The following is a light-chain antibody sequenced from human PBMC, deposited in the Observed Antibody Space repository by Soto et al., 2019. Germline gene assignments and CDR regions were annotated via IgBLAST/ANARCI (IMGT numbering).Light chain of an antibody. CDR1: QSVTDF. J-gene: IGKJ1*01. Sequence: EIVLTPSPVTLSLSPGERATLSCRASQSVTDFLAWYQQTPGQAPRLLIYDASNRATGVPARFSGSGSGTDFTLTISRLEPDDFAVYYCQQYGRSPRTFGQGTKVDIK. CDR3: QQYGRSPRT. CDR2: DAS. V-gene: IGKV3-20*01.